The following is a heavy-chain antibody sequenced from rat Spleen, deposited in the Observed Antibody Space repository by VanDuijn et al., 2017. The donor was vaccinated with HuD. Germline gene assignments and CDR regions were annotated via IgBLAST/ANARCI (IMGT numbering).Heavy chain of an antibody. D-gene: IGHD3-2*01. CDR2: ISPSGGIT. CDR1: GFTLSDYV. CDR3: ARPLALNWFAY. J-gene: IGHJ3*01. Sequence: EVQLVESGGGLVQPGRSLKLSCAASGFTLSDYVMHWIRQAPTKGLEWVTSISPSGGITDYRDSVKGRFTISRDNAKNTQYLQMDSRRSEDTATDYCARPLALNWFAYWGQGTLVTVSS. V-gene: IGHV5-19*01.